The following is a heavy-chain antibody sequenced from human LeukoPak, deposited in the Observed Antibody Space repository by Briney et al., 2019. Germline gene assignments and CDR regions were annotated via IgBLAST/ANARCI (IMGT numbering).Heavy chain of an antibody. J-gene: IGHJ5*02. CDR1: GGSISSGDYY. D-gene: IGHD1-14*01. Sequence: SETLSLTCTVSGGSISSGDYYWSWIRQPPGKGLEWIGYIYYSGSTCYNPSLKSRVTISVDTSKDQFSLKLSSVTAADTAVYYCAREEPYGWFDPWGQGTLVTVSS. CDR2: IYYSGST. V-gene: IGHV4-30-4*01. CDR3: AREEPYGWFDP.